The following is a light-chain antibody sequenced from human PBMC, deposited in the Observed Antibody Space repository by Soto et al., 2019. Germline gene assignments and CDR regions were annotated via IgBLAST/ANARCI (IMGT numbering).Light chain of an antibody. Sequence: EIVLTQSPGTLSLSPGETASLSCRASPSVRNSYLAWYQQKPGQAPRLLIYGASSRASGIPDRFSGSESGTDFTLTISRLEPEDFAVYYCQHYGNTPYTFGQGTKLEI. V-gene: IGKV3-20*01. CDR3: QHYGNTPYT. J-gene: IGKJ2*01. CDR2: GAS. CDR1: PSVRNSY.